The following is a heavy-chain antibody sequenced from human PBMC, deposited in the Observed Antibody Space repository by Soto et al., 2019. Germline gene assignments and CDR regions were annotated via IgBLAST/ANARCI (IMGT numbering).Heavy chain of an antibody. Sequence: QVQLVQSGAEEKKPGASVKVSCKASGYTFTSHAMHWVRQAPGQRLEWMGWINAGNGNTKYSQKFQGRVTITTDTSASSSYMELRSLRSEDTAVYYCARDGIAAAGTSWFDPWGQGTLVTVSS. J-gene: IGHJ5*02. CDR2: INAGNGNT. CDR3: ARDGIAAAGTSWFDP. V-gene: IGHV1-3*05. D-gene: IGHD6-13*01. CDR1: GYTFTSHA.